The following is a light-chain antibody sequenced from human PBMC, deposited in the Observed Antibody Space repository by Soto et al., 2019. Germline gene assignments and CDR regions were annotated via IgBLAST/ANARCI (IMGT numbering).Light chain of an antibody. CDR3: SSYAGSNNFVV. J-gene: IGLJ2*01. Sequence: QSALTQPPSASGSPGQSVTISCTGTSSDVGGYNYVSWFQQHPGKAPKLMIYEVSKRPPGVPDRFSGSKSGNTASLSVSGLQAEGEADYYCSSYAGSNNFVVFGGGTKLTVL. CDR2: EVS. V-gene: IGLV2-8*01. CDR1: SSDVGGYNY.